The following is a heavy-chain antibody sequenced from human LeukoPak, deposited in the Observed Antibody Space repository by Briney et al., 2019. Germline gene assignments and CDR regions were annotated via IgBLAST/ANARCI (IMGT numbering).Heavy chain of an antibody. CDR1: GFTFSSYS. D-gene: IGHD1-26*01. J-gene: IGHJ4*02. V-gene: IGHV3-7*01. CDR2: IKQDGREI. CDR3: VRDKIEGPTKFDH. Sequence: GGSLRLSCAASGFTFSSYSMNWVRQAPGKGPEWVATIKQDGREIYYVESVKGRFTISRDNTKNSLFLQMHSLRVDDTAVYYCVRDKIEGPTKFDHWGQGTLVIVSS.